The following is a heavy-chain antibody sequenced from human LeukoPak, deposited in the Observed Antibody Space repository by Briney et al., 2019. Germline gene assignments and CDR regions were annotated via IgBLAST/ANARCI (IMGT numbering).Heavy chain of an antibody. V-gene: IGHV1-46*01. CDR1: VYTFTSYW. D-gene: IGHD6-13*01. CDR2: INPDGGST. Sequence: ASVKVSCMASVYTFTSYWIQWVRQAPGQGLEWMGLINPDGGSTAYAHRFQGRVTMTRDTSTSTVYMDFSSLRAEDTALYYCARAPRNSSTMLDYWGQGTLVTVSS. CDR3: ARAPRNSSTMLDY. J-gene: IGHJ4*02.